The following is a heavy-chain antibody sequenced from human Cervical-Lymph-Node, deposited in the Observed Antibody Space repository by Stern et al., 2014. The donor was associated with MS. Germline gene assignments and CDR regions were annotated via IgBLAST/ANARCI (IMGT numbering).Heavy chain of an antibody. V-gene: IGHV3-33*01. D-gene: IGHD4-23*01. Sequence: VQLVESGGGVVQPGRSLRLSCAASGFTFSSYGMHWVRQAPGTGLEWVAFIWYDGNNKYYADSVKGRFTISRDNSKNTLYLQMNSLRGEDTALYYCATEGGKTAEYFQHWGQGTLVTVSS. CDR1: GFTFSSYG. CDR2: IWYDGNNK. J-gene: IGHJ1*01. CDR3: ATEGGKTAEYFQH.